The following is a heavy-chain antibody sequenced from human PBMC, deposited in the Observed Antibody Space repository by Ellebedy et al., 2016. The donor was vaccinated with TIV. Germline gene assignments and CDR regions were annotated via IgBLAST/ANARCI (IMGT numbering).Heavy chain of an antibody. CDR3: ATLPDSSDWYNKDY. J-gene: IGHJ4*02. Sequence: AASVKVFCKVSGYTLTELSMHWVRQAPGKGLEWMGGFDPEDGETIYAQKFQGRVTMTEDTSTDTAYLELSSLRSEDTAVYYCATLPDSSDWYNKDYWGQGTLVTVSS. CDR1: GYTLTELS. V-gene: IGHV1-24*01. CDR2: FDPEDGET. D-gene: IGHD6-19*01.